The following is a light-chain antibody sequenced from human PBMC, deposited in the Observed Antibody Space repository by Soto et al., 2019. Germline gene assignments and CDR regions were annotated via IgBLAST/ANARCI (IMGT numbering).Light chain of an antibody. CDR3: QKYNSVPT. CDR1: QVISNN. J-gene: IGKJ1*01. Sequence: DIQMTQSPSSLSASVGDRVTITCRASQVISNNLAWYQQKPGKVPKLLISIASTLQSGVPSRFSGSGSGTDFNLTITSLQPEDAAIYYCQKYNSVPTFGQGTKVEI. CDR2: IAS. V-gene: IGKV1-27*01.